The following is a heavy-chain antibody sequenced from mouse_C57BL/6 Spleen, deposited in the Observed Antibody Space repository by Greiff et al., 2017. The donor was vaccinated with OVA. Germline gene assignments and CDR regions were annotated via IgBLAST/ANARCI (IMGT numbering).Heavy chain of an antibody. CDR3: ARSYYGNYRYFDV. CDR2: IYPSDSET. J-gene: IGHJ1*03. V-gene: IGHV1-61*01. D-gene: IGHD2-1*01. Sequence: VKLQESGAELVRPGSSVKLSCKASGYTFTSYWMDWVKQRPGQGLEWIGNIYPSDSETHYNQKFKDKATLTVDKSSSTAYMQLSSLTSEDSAVYYCARSYYGNYRYFDVWGTGTTVTVSS. CDR1: GYTFTSYW.